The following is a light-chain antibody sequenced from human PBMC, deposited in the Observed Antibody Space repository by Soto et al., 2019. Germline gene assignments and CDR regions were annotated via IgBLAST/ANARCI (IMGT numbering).Light chain of an antibody. J-gene: IGKJ3*01. CDR1: QDITSY. V-gene: IGKV1-33*01. CDR3: QYCGYLPI. Sequence: DIQMTQSPSSLSASVGDRVTITCQASQDITSYLNWYQHKPGKAPKLLIYYASILEAGVPPRFSGSGSGTDFTFTISSLPPEDAAKYYYQYCGYLPIFGPGTKVDFK. CDR2: YAS.